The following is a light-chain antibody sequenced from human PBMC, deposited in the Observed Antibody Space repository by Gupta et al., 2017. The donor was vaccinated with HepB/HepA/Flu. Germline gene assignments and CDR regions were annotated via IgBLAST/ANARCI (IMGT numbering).Light chain of an antibody. CDR2: DVS. J-gene: IGLJ2*01. CDR1: SSDIGAYDY. Sequence: QSALTQPASVSVSPGQSITISCTGTSSDIGAYDYVSWYQQHPGKASKLMIYDVSNRPSGVSNRFSGSKSGNTASLTISGLQAEDEADYYCSSYTSSSTLVFGGGTKLTVL. V-gene: IGLV2-14*03. CDR3: SSYTSSSTLV.